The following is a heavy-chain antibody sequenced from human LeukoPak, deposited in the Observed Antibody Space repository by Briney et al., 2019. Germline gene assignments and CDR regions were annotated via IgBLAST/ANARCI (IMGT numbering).Heavy chain of an antibody. CDR3: ARDQAVDSGFDY. CDR2: IYYSGST. CDR1: GFTFSNHW. D-gene: IGHD2-15*01. Sequence: LRLSCAASGFTFSNHWMHWIRQHPGKGLEWIGYIYYSGSTYYNPSLKSRVTISVDTSKNQFSLKLSSVTAADTAVYYCARDQAVDSGFDYWGQGTLVTVSS. J-gene: IGHJ4*02. V-gene: IGHV4-31*02.